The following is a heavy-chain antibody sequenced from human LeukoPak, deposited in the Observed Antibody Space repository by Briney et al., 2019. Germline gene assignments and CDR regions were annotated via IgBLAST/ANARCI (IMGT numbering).Heavy chain of an antibody. CDR3: TTDLEGYYYDSSGYSLGY. V-gene: IGHV3-15*01. CDR2: IKSKTDGGTT. CDR1: GFTLSNAW. Sequence: GGSLRLSCAASGFTLSNAWMSWVRQAPGKGLEWVGRIKSKTDGGTTDYAAPVKGRFTISRDDSKNTLYLQMNSLKTEDTAVYYCTTDLEGYYYDSSGYSLGYWGQGTLVTVSS. J-gene: IGHJ4*02. D-gene: IGHD3-22*01.